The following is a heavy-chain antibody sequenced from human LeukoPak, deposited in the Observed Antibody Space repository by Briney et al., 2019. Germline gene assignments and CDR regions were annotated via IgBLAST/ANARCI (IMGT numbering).Heavy chain of an antibody. J-gene: IGHJ4*02. V-gene: IGHV3-74*01. D-gene: IGHD1-26*01. CDR2: INSDGSST. CDR1: GFTFSSYW. CDR3: APTSSPLLPPPY. Sequence: PGGSLRLSCAASGFTFSSYWMHWVRQAPGKGLVWVSRINSDGSSTTYADSVKGRFTISRDNAKNTLFLQMNSLRAEDTAVYYCAPTSSPLLPPPYWGQGTLVTVSS.